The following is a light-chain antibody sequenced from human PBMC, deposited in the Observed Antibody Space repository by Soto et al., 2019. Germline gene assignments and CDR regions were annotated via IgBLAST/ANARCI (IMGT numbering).Light chain of an antibody. V-gene: IGKV1-5*03. CDR1: QSISIW. CDR2: KAS. Sequence: DIQMTQSPSTLSASVGDRVTITCRASQSISIWLAWYQQKPGKAPKLLIYKASSLESGVPSRFSGSGSGTEFTLTISSLQPDDSATYYCRHYNSYSETFGQGTKVEIK. J-gene: IGKJ1*01. CDR3: RHYNSYSET.